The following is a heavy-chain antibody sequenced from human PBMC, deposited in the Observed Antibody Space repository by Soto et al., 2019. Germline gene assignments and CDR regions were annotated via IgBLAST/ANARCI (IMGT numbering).Heavy chain of an antibody. V-gene: IGHV4-39*01. CDR2: IYYSGST. Sequence: SETLSLTCTVSGGSISSSSYYWGWIRQPPGKGLEWIGSIYYSGSTYYNPSLKSRVTISVDTSKNQFSLKLSSVTAADTAVYYCARQGGVVVAATPRRYYFDYWGQGTLVTVSS. J-gene: IGHJ4*02. CDR3: ARQGGVVVAATPRRYYFDY. D-gene: IGHD2-15*01. CDR1: GGSISSSSYY.